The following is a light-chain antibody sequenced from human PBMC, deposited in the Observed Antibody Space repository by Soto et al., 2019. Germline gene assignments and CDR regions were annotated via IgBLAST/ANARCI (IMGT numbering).Light chain of an antibody. CDR3: QQANSFPLT. Sequence: DIQMTQSPSSVSASVGDRVTISCRASQGISSFLAWYQQKPGTAPKLLIYAASSLQSGVPSRFSGSESGTDFTLTISSLQPEDCATYFCQQANSFPLTFGGGTKVEIK. J-gene: IGKJ4*01. CDR1: QGISSF. V-gene: IGKV1-12*01. CDR2: AAS.